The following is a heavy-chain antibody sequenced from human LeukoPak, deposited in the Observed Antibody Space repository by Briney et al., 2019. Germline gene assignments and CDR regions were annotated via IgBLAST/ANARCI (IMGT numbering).Heavy chain of an antibody. V-gene: IGHV3-7*03. J-gene: IGHJ4*02. CDR2: INPDGSEK. Sequence: GGSLRLSCAASGFIFSSYYMTWVRQVPGKGLEWVANINPDGSEKYYVGSVKGRFTISRDNAKNSLYLQMNSLRAEDTAVYYCAKWGPYDILTGRINWGQGTPVTVSS. CDR1: GFIFSSYY. CDR3: AKWGPYDILTGRIN. D-gene: IGHD3-9*01.